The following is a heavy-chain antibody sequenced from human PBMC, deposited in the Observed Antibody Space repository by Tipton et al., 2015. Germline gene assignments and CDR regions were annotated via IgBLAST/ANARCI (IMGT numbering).Heavy chain of an antibody. J-gene: IGHJ4*02. CDR2: ISWNSGYI. V-gene: IGHV3-9*01. D-gene: IGHD6-19*01. CDR3: AKATFISVATTEFDY. Sequence: SLRLSCAASGLIFDDYAMHWVRQAPGKDLEWVSGISWNSGYIAYADSVKGRVTISRDNAKNYLYLQMNSLRPEDTAFYYCAKATFISVATTEFDYWGQGTLVTVSS. CDR1: GLIFDDYA.